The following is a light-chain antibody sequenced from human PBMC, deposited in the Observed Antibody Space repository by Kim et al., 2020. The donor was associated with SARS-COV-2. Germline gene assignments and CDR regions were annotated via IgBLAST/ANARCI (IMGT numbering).Light chain of an antibody. J-gene: IGLJ1*01. CDR2: EVT. Sequence: GQSITISCTGTSRDVGFSNRVSWYQHHPGKAPNLVIYEVTKRPSGVSSRFSASKSDNTASLSISGLQAEDEADYYCLSYTSRITFVFGTGTKVTVL. V-gene: IGLV2-23*02. CDR3: LSYTSRITFV. CDR1: SRDVGFSNR.